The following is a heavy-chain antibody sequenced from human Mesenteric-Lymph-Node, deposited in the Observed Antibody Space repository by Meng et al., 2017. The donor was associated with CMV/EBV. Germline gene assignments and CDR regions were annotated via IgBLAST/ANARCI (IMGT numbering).Heavy chain of an antibody. J-gene: IGHJ4*02. Sequence: GGSLRLSCAASGFTFSNYAMNWVRQAPGKGLEWVSLIYSGGTGTYYADSVKGRFAISRDNSKNTLYLQMNSLRAEDTAVYYCARPTVTTFWDFDSWGQGTLVTVSS. CDR3: ARPTVTTFWDFDS. V-gene: IGHV3-23*03. D-gene: IGHD4-17*01. CDR1: GFTFSNYA. CDR2: IYSGGTGT.